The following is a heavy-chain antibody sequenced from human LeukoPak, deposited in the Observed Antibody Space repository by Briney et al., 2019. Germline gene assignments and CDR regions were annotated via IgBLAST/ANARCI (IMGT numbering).Heavy chain of an antibody. Sequence: ASVKVSCKASGYTFTSYGISWVRQAPGQGLEWMGWISAYNGNTNYAQKFQGRVTMTTDTSTSTAYMELRSLRSDDTAVYYCARAEDVLRYFDWLPNPDYWGQGTLVTVSS. CDR3: ARAEDVLRYFDWLPNPDY. CDR2: ISAYNGNT. CDR1: GYTFTSYG. J-gene: IGHJ4*02. D-gene: IGHD3-9*01. V-gene: IGHV1-18*04.